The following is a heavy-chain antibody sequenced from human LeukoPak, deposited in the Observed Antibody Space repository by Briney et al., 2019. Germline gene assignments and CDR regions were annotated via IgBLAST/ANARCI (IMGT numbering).Heavy chain of an antibody. CDR3: AVGYRGANTFDY. CDR2: IYTVGST. D-gene: IGHD5-12*01. V-gene: IGHV3-53*01. CDR1: GFTVSSNY. Sequence: PGGSLRLSCAASGFTVSSNYMSWVRQAPGRGLEWVSVIYTVGSTYYADSVKGRFTISRDNSKNTVYLQMNSLRAEDTAVYYCAVGYRGANTFDYWGQGTLVTVSS. J-gene: IGHJ4*02.